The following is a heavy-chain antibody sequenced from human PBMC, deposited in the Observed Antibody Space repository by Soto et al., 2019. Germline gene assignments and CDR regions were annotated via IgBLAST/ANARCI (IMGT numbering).Heavy chain of an antibody. CDR1: GGSITSHHSS. D-gene: IGHD2-2*01. CDR3: GSGPSTTWIDN. CDR2: IYSGGNT. J-gene: IGHJ4*02. Sequence: QLQFQEWGPGQVKPSQTLSLTCTVSGGSITSHHSSWGWTRHPPGKGLEWIGSIYSGGNTYYNPSLRSRLTIFVDTAKNLISLKLNSVTAADSAIYYCGSGPSTTWIDNWGLGTQVSVSS. V-gene: IGHV4-39*01.